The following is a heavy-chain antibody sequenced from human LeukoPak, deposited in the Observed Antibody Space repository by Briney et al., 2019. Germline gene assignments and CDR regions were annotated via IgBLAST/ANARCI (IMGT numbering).Heavy chain of an antibody. J-gene: IGHJ5*02. CDR2: INPNSGGT. CDR3: ARLRYSGSPNWFDP. CDR1: GYTFTGYY. D-gene: IGHD1-26*01. V-gene: IGHV1-2*02. Sequence: ASVKVSCKASGYTFTGYYMHWVRQAPGQGLEWMGWINPNSGGTNYAQKFQGRVTMTRDTSISTAYMELSRLRSDDTAVYYCARLRYSGSPNWFDPWGQGTLVTVSS.